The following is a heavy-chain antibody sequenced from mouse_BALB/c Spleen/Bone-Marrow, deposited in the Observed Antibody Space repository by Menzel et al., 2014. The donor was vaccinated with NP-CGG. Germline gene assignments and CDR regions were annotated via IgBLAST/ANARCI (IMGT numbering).Heavy chain of an antibody. J-gene: IGHJ2*01. CDR3: TGGNYPYYFDY. CDR2: IYPSNNYT. V-gene: IGHV1-69*02. Sequence: QVQLQQSGAELVRPGASVKLSCKASGYTFTSYWINWVKQRPGQGLEWIGNIYPSNNYTNYNQKFKDKATLTVDKSSSTAYMQLSSPTSEDSAVYHCTGGNYPYYFDYWGQGTTLTVSS. D-gene: IGHD2-1*01. CDR1: GYTFTSYW.